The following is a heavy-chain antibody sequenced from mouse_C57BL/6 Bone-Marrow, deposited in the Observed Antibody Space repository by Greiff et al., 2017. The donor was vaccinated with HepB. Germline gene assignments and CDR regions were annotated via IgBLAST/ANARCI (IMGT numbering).Heavy chain of an antibody. Sequence: QVQLQQPGAELVKPGASVKLSCKASGYTFTSYWMQWVKQRPGQGLEWIGEIDPSDSYTNYNQKFKGKATLTVDTPSSTAYMQLSSLTSEDSAVYYCAPTVVARAMDYWGQGTSVTVSS. D-gene: IGHD1-1*01. J-gene: IGHJ4*01. V-gene: IGHV1-50*01. CDR3: APTVVARAMDY. CDR1: GYTFTSYW. CDR2: IDPSDSYT.